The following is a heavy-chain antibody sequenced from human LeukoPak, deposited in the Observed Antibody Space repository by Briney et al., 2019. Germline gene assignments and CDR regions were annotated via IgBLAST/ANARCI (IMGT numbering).Heavy chain of an antibody. V-gene: IGHV3-23*01. CDR2: ISGSGGST. CDR1: GFTFSSYA. Sequence: GGSLRLSCAASGFTFSSYAMSWVRQAPGKGLEWVSAISGSGGSTYYADSVKGRFTISRDNSKNTLYLQMNSLRAEDTAVYYCARTHGDYVRRREGYFDYWGQGTLVTVSS. D-gene: IGHD4-17*01. CDR3: ARTHGDYVRRREGYFDY. J-gene: IGHJ4*02.